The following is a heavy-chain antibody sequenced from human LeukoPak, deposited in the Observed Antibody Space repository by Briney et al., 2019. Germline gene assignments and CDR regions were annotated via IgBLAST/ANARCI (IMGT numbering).Heavy chain of an antibody. V-gene: IGHV3-30*04. CDR3: AKDRGGYYCVY. D-gene: IGHD2-15*01. CDR1: GFTFSSYA. Sequence: GSLRLSCAASGFTFSSYAMHWVRQAPGKGLEWVAVISYDGSNKNYADYVKGRFTISRDTSKNTLYLQMNSLRAEDTAVYYCAKDRGGYYCVYWRRRTLDSVPS. CDR2: ISYDGSNK. J-gene: IGHJ4*02.